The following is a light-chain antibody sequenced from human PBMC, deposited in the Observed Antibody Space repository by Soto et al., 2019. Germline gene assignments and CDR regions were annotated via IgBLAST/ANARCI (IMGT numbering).Light chain of an antibody. CDR2: DVS. CDR3: CSYAGSYTGV. CDR1: SSDVGAYNY. V-gene: IGLV2-11*01. J-gene: IGLJ1*01. Sequence: QSALTQPRSVSGSPGQSVTISCTGTSSDVGAYNYVSWYQHHPGKAPKFMIYDVSKRPSGVPDRFSGSKSGNTASLTISGLQAEDEADYYCCSYAGSYTGVFGAGTKLTVL.